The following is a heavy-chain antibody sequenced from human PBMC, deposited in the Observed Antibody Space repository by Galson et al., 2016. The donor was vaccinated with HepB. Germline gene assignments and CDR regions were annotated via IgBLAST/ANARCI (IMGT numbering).Heavy chain of an antibody. CDR3: VKDFDYVWGSFRFQTKYYFDY. J-gene: IGHJ4*02. Sequence: SLRLSCAASGFTFSRYALHRVRQAPGKGLEYVSAISSNGGTTYYADSVKGRFTISRDNFKNTLYLQMSSLRAEDTAVYYCVKDFDYVWGSFRFQTKYYFDYWGQGTLVTVSS. CDR1: GFTFSRYA. CDR2: ISSNGGTT. V-gene: IGHV3-64D*06. D-gene: IGHD3-16*02.